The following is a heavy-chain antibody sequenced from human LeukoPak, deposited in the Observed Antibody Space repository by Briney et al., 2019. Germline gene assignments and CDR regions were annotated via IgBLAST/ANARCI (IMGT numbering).Heavy chain of an antibody. CDR3: AKGGYDYVEVAYFDF. J-gene: IGHJ4*02. V-gene: IGHV3-23*01. CDR1: GFSFNSYA. D-gene: IGHD5-12*01. CDR2: IIGSSGST. Sequence: GGSLRLSCAASGFSFNSYAMTWVRQAPGKGLEWVSIIIGSSGSTFYADSVKGRFTISRDNSKNTLYLRMNSLRVEDTVVYYCAKGGYDYVEVAYFDFWGQGTLVTVSS.